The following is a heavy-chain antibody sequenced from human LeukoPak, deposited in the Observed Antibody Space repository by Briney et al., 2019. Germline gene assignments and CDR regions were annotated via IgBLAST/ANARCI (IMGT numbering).Heavy chain of an antibody. D-gene: IGHD1-1*01. CDR1: GFTFSNYE. V-gene: IGHV3-48*03. J-gene: IGHJ5*02. CDR3: ARGGYRSDWFDP. CDR2: IGSSGNAI. Sequence: GGSPRLSCAASGFTFSNYEMNWVRQAPGKGLEWVAYIGSSGNAIYYEDSVKGRFTISRDNAKNSLYLQMNSLRADDTAVYYCARGGYRSDWFDPWGQGTLVTVSS.